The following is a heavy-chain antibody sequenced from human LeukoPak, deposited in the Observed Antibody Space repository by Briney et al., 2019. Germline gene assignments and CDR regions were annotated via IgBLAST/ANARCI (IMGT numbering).Heavy chain of an antibody. CDR2: ISRSSDTI. J-gene: IGHJ4*02. Sequence: PGGSLRLSCAASGFTFSDYTMNWVRQAPGKGLECISYISRSSDTIYYADSVEGRFAISRDNAKNSVYLQMNSLRDEDTAVYYCARGSSAPDYWGQGTLVTVSS. D-gene: IGHD6-25*01. CDR1: GFTFSDYT. CDR3: ARGSSAPDY. V-gene: IGHV3-48*02.